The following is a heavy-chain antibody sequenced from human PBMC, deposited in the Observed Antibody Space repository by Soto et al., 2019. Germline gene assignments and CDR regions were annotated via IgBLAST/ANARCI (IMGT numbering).Heavy chain of an antibody. CDR1: GGSISSGGYY. J-gene: IGHJ4*02. D-gene: IGHD1-26*01. CDR2: IYYSGST. V-gene: IGHV4-31*03. CDR3: ARFLGGEHDGYFDY. Sequence: PWETLSLTCTVSGGSISSGGYYWSWIRQHPGKGLEWIGYIYYSGSTYYNPSLKSRVTISVDTSKNQFSLKLSSVTAADTAVYYCARFLGGEHDGYFDYWGQGTLVTVSS.